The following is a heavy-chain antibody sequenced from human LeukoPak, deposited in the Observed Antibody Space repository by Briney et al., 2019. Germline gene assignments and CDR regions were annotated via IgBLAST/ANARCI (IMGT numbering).Heavy chain of an antibody. CDR2: IRKIGNNYST. V-gene: IGHV3-72*01. CDR1: GFTFSDHY. J-gene: IGHJ4*02. CDR3: ARAQYGDYARLDY. D-gene: IGHD4-17*01. Sequence: PGGSLRLSCAASGFTFSDHYMDWVRQAPGKGLEWVGRIRKIGNNYSTEYAASVKGRFTISRDDSKNSLYLQMNSLKTDDTAVYYCARAQYGDYARLDYWGQGTLVTVSS.